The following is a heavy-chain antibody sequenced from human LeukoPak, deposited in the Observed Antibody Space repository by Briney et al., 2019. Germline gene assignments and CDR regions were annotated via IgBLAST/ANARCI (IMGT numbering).Heavy chain of an antibody. D-gene: IGHD2-15*01. CDR3: AKQLGYCSDGSCYFPY. Sequence: GGSMRLSCAASGFTFSSSAMSWVRQAPGKGLEWVSAISNNGGYTYYADSVQGRFTISRDNSKSTLCLQMNSLRAEDTAVYYCAKQLGYCSDGSCYFPYWGQGTLVTVSS. CDR2: ISNNGGYT. V-gene: IGHV3-23*01. J-gene: IGHJ4*02. CDR1: GFTFSSSA.